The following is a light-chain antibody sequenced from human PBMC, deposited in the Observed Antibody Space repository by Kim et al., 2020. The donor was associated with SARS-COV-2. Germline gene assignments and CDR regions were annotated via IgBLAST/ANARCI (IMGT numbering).Light chain of an antibody. V-gene: IGLV2-8*01. J-gene: IGLJ2*01. CDR3: SSYAGSNNWV. CDR1: SSDLSGYNY. Sequence: GQSVTISCTGSSSDLSGYNYVSWYQQHPGKAPKLMIYEVNKRPSGVADRFSGSKSGNTASLTVSGLQADDEADYYCSSYAGSNNWVFGGGTQLTVL. CDR2: EVN.